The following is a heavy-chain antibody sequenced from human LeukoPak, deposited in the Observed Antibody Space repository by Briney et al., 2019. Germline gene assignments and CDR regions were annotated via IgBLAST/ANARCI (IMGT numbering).Heavy chain of an antibody. J-gene: IGHJ4*02. V-gene: IGHV3-23*01. Sequence: GGSLSLSCAASGFTLNNYALSWVRQPPGKGLEWVASLSASGGSTNCTDSVKGRFTISRDNSQNTLYLQMNSRRAEDTAVYYCAKDGSGFYYRYFDYGGQGTLVTVSS. D-gene: IGHD3-10*01. CDR1: GFTLNNYA. CDR2: LSASGGST. CDR3: AKDGSGFYYRYFDY.